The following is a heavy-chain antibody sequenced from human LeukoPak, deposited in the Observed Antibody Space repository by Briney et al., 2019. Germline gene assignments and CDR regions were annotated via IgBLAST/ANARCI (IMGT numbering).Heavy chain of an antibody. J-gene: IGHJ3*01. CDR1: GYTFTSYD. D-gene: IGHD5-24*01. CDR3: ARIRDGYNDAYDL. Sequence: ASVKVSCKASGYTFTSYDINWVRQATGQGLEWMGWMNPNSGNTGYAQKFQGRVTISRNTSISTAYMELSSLRSEDTAIYYCARIRDGYNDAYDLWGQGTVVTVPS. V-gene: IGHV1-8*01. CDR2: MNPNSGNT.